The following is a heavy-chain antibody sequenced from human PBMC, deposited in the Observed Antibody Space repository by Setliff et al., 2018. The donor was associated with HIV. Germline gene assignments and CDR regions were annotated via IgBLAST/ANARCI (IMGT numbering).Heavy chain of an antibody. Sequence: GSLRLSCAASGFTFSNYWMSWVRQAPGKGLEWVAHINQDGSEKNHVDSVKGRFTISRDNAKNSLYLQMNSLRAEDTAVYFCARDVAVAGTEFWGQGTRVTVSS. J-gene: IGHJ4*02. D-gene: IGHD6-19*01. CDR3: ARDVAVAGTEF. CDR2: INQDGSEK. V-gene: IGHV3-7*01. CDR1: GFTFSNYW.